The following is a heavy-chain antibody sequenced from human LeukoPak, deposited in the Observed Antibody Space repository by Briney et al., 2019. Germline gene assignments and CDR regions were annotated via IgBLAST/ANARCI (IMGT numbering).Heavy chain of an antibody. CDR1: GYTLTELS. D-gene: IGHD3-22*01. CDR2: ISAYNGNT. CDR3: ARDSRYYDSSGYYYEDAFDI. J-gene: IGHJ3*02. Sequence: ASVKVSCKVSGYTLTELSMHWVRQAPGQGLEWMGWISAYNGNTNYAQKLQGRVTMTTDTSTSTAYMELRSLRSDDTAVYYCARDSRYYDSSGYYYEDAFDIWGQGTMVTVSS. V-gene: IGHV1-18*01.